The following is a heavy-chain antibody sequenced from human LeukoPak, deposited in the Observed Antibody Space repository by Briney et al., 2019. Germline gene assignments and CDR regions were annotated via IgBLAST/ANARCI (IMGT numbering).Heavy chain of an antibody. Sequence: PSETLSLTCTVSGGSISSYYWSWIRQPPGKGLEWIGYIYYSGSTNYNPSLKSRATISVDTSKNQFSLKLSSVTAADTAVYYCARDLGMVRGVMYGMDVWGKGTTVTVSS. CDR1: GGSISSYY. V-gene: IGHV4-59*01. D-gene: IGHD3-10*01. J-gene: IGHJ6*04. CDR2: IYYSGST. CDR3: ARDLGMVRGVMYGMDV.